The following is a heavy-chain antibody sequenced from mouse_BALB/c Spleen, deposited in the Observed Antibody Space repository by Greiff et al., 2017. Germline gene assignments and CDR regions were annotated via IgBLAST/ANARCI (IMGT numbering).Heavy chain of an antibody. Sequence: QVQLQQSGAELVRPGASVKMSCKASGYTFTSYNMHWVKQTPGQGLEWIGYIYPGNGGTNYNQKFKGKATLTADTSSSTAYMQISSLTSEDSAVYFCAREEKITTVEGAWFAYWGQGTLVTVSA. V-gene: IGHV1-12*01. CDR3: AREEKITTVEGAWFAY. J-gene: IGHJ3*01. CDR2: IYPGNGGT. CDR1: GYTFTSYN. D-gene: IGHD1-1*01.